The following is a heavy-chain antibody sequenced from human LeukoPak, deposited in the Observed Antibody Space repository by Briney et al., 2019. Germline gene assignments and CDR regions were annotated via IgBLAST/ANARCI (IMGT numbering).Heavy chain of an antibody. D-gene: IGHD6-13*01. Sequence: SETLSLTCTVSGGSISSYYWSWIRQPPGKGLEWIGYIYYSGSTNYNPSLKSRVTISADTSKNQFSLKLSSVTAADTAVYYCARATPAAADYFDYWGQGTLVTVSS. J-gene: IGHJ4*02. V-gene: IGHV4-59*01. CDR2: IYYSGST. CDR3: ARATPAAADYFDY. CDR1: GGSISSYY.